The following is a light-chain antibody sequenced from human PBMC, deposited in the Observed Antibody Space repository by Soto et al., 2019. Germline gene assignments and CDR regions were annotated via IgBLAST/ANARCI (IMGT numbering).Light chain of an antibody. Sequence: EILLTQSPGTLSLSPGERATLSCRASQSVSSYLAWYQQKPGQPPRLLIYDASNRATGIPARFSGSGSGTDFTLTISSLEPEDFAVYYCQHRSEWPVSFGQGTRLEIK. CDR1: QSVSSY. J-gene: IGKJ5*01. V-gene: IGKV3-11*01. CDR2: DAS. CDR3: QHRSEWPVS.